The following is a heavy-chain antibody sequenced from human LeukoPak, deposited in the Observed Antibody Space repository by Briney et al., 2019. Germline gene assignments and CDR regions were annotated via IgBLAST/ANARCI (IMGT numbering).Heavy chain of an antibody. CDR1: GFTFSSYA. Sequence: GGSLRLSCAASGFTFSSYAMYWVRRAPGKGLEWVSGIFGSGGSTHYADSVKGRFTISRDNSKNTVYLQMNSLRAEDTAVYYCAKTTTGYSSGRFPGWPVDYWGQGTLVTVSS. J-gene: IGHJ4*02. V-gene: IGHV3-23*01. CDR3: AKTTTGYSSGRFPGWPVDY. CDR2: IFGSGGST. D-gene: IGHD6-19*01.